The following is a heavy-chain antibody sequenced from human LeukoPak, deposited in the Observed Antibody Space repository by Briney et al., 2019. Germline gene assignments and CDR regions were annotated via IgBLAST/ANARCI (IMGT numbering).Heavy chain of an antibody. CDR3: ARHSTSSTTDAFDI. CDR2: IYHSGST. J-gene: IGHJ3*02. D-gene: IGHD6-13*01. V-gene: IGHV4-38-2*01. CDR1: GYSISSGYY. Sequence: SETLSLTCAVSGYSISSGYYWGWIRQPPGKGLEWIGSIYHSGSTYYNPSLKSRVTISVDTSKNQFSLKLSSVTAADTAVNYCARHSTSSTTDAFDIWGQGTMVTVSS.